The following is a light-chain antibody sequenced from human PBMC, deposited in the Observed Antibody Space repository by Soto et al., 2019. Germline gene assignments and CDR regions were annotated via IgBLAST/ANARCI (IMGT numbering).Light chain of an antibody. CDR2: KAS. V-gene: IGKV1-5*03. CDR1: QNITTY. CDR3: QQYNHYSRT. Sequence: DIQMTQSPSTLSASLGDRVAISCHASQNITTYLAWYQQKPGKAPNLLIYKASTLESGVPSRFSGAGSGTEFTLTISGLQPDDFATYYCQQYNHYSRTFGQGTKVDMK. J-gene: IGKJ1*01.